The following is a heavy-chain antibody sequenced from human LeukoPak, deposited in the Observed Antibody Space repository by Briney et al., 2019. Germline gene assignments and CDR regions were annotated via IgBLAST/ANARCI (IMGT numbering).Heavy chain of an antibody. J-gene: IGHJ4*02. V-gene: IGHV4-61*01. Sequence: SETLSLTCTVSGGSVSSGSYYWSWIRQPPGKGLEWIGYIYYSGSTNYNPSLKSRVTISVDTSKNQFSLKLSSVTAADTAVYYCARTYYYGSGSNDYWGQGTLVTVSS. CDR1: GGSVSSGSYY. D-gene: IGHD3-10*01. CDR3: ARTYYYGSGSNDY. CDR2: IYYSGST.